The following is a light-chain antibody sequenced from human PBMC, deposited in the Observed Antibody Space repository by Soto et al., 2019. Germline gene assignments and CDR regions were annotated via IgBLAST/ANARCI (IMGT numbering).Light chain of an antibody. CDR3: QQSSNWPQYT. V-gene: IGKV3-11*01. J-gene: IGKJ2*01. CDR1: QSVSSY. CDR2: DAS. Sequence: EIVLTQSPATLSLSPGERATLSCRASQSVSSYLAWYQQKPGQGPRLLIYDASNRATGIPARYSGSGSGTNFTLTIRSLEPEDFAVYYCQQSSNWPQYTFGQGTKLEIK.